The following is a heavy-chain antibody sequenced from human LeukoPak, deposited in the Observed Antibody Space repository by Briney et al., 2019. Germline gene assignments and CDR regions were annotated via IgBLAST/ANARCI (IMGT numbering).Heavy chain of an antibody. Sequence: QSGGSLRLSCAASGFTFSSYGMSWVRQAPGKGLEWVSAISGSGGSTYYADSVKGRFTISRDNSKNTLYLQMNSLRAEDTAVYYCAKDFSYPDYYDSTLQPWVAFDIWGQGTMVTVSS. V-gene: IGHV3-23*01. D-gene: IGHD3-22*01. CDR2: ISGSGGST. J-gene: IGHJ3*02. CDR3: AKDFSYPDYYDSTLQPWVAFDI. CDR1: GFTFSSYG.